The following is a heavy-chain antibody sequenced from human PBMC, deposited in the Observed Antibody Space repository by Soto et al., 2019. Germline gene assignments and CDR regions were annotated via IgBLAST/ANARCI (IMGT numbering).Heavy chain of an antibody. J-gene: IGHJ4*02. CDR3: ATRSYYYYDSSGYYYGYFDY. D-gene: IGHD3-22*01. Sequence: GASVKVSCKVSGYTLTELSMHWVRQAPGKGLEWMGGFDPEDGETIYAQKFQGRVTMTEDTSTDTAYMELSSLRSEDTAVYYCATRSYYYYDSSGYYYGYFDYWGQGTLVTVS. CDR2: FDPEDGET. CDR1: GYTLTELS. V-gene: IGHV1-24*01.